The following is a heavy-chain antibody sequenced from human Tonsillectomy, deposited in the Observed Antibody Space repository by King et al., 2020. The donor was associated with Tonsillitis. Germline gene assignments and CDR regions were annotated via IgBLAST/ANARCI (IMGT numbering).Heavy chain of an antibody. Sequence: VQLVESGAEVKKPGESLTISCQGSGYNFASTWIGWVRQMPGQGLEWMGIIYPGDSDTRYSPSFQGQVTISADTSISTAYLHWSSLKASDTAIYYCARQGASVTRFYYYDHMDVWGNGTTVTVSS. J-gene: IGHJ6*03. CDR1: GYNFASTW. D-gene: IGHD2-21*02. CDR3: ARQGASVTRFYYYDHMDV. CDR2: IYPGDSDT. V-gene: IGHV5-51*01.